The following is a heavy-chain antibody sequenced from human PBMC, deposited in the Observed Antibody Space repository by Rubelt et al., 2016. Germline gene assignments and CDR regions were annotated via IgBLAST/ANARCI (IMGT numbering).Heavy chain of an antibody. CDR1: GYTFTSYG. V-gene: IGHV1-18*01. D-gene: IGHD2-15*01. J-gene: IGHJ6*02. CDR2: ISAYNGNT. CDR3: ARDQDCSWGSGYYSGPSYYYGMDV. Sequence: QVQLVQSGAEVKKPGASVKVSCKASGYTFTSYGISWVRQAPGQGLEWMGWISAYNGNTNYAQKLQGRVTMTTDTSTSTVYMELSSLRSEDTAVYYWARDQDCSWGSGYYSGPSYYYGMDVWGQGTTVTVSS.